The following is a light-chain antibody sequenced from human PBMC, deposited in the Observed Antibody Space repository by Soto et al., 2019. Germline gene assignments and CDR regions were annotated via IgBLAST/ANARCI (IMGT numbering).Light chain of an antibody. V-gene: IGLV2-14*01. CDR2: DIN. CDR3: VSYTTSASYV. J-gene: IGLJ1*01. Sequence: QSALAQPASVPGCPGQSITISCTGTSSDVGNYIFVSWYRQHPGKAPKLMIYDINNRPSGVSNRFSGSKSGNTASLTISGLQAEDEADYYCVSYTTSASYVFGTGTKV. CDR1: SSDVGNYIF.